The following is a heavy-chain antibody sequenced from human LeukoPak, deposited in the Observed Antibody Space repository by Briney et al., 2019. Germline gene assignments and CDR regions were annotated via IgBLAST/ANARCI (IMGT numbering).Heavy chain of an antibody. CDR3: AKDITPYITAWFDP. CDR2: ISSSSSYI. Sequence: GGSLRLSCAASGFTFSSYSMNWVRQAPGKGLEWVSSISSSSSYIYYADSVKGRFTISRDNAKNSLYLQMNSLRAEDTALYYCAKDITPYITAWFDPWGQGTLVTVSS. J-gene: IGHJ5*02. CDR1: GFTFSSYS. V-gene: IGHV3-21*04. D-gene: IGHD3-10*01.